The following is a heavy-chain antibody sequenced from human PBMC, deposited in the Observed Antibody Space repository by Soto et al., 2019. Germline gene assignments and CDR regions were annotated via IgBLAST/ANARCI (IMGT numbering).Heavy chain of an antibody. J-gene: IGHJ5*02. Sequence: SQTLSLTCTVSGGSSSSSNHYWGWIRKPPGKGLEWVGSIYYSGITYYTPSLKSRVTISVDMSKNQFSLNLKSVTAADTAVYYCATANWSNHYFDPWGQGTLVTVSS. CDR3: ATANWSNHYFDP. V-gene: IGHV4-39*01. CDR2: IYYSGIT. CDR1: GGSSSSSNHY. D-gene: IGHD1-1*01.